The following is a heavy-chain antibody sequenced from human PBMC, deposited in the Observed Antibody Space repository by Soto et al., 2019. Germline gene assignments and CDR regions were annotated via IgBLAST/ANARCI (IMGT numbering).Heavy chain of an antibody. V-gene: IGHV3-30*03. J-gene: IGHJ5*02. Sequence: GGSLRLSCAASGFTFSSYAMHWVRQAPGKGLEWVAVISYDGSNKYYADSVKGRFTISVDTSKNQFSLKLSSVTAADTAVYYCATGFGPFLEGLLNWFAPWGQGPLVTVSP. CDR1: GFTFSSYA. CDR3: ATGFGPFLEGLLNWFAP. CDR2: ISYDGSNK. D-gene: IGHD3-3*02.